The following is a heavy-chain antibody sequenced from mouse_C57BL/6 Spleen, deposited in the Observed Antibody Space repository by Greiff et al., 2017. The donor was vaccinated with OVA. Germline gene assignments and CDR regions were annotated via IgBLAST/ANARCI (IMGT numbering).Heavy chain of an antibody. CDR2: LYPGDGDT. J-gene: IGHJ4*01. D-gene: IGHD2-4*01. CDR1: GYAFSSYW. V-gene: IGHV1-80*01. Sequence: VKLMESGAELVKPGASVKISCKASGYAFSSYWMNWVKQRPGTGLEWIGQLYPGDGDTNYNGKFKGKATLTVDKSSRTAYMQLSSLTSEDSAVYFCARGRLRPHAMDYWGQGTSVTVSS. CDR3: ARGRLRPHAMDY.